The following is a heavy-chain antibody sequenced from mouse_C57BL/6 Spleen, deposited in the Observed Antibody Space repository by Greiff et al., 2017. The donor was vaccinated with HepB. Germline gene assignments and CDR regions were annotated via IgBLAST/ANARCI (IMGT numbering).Heavy chain of an antibody. D-gene: IGHD1-1*01. CDR3: AREGYGRGYYFDY. CDR1: GYTFTSYW. J-gene: IGHJ2*01. CDR2: IDPSDSYT. V-gene: IGHV1-69*01. Sequence: QVQLQQPGAELVMPGASVKLSCKASGYTFTSYWMHWVKQRPGQGLEWIGEIDPSDSYTNYNQKFKGKSTLTVDKSSSPAYMQLSSLTSEDSAVYYCAREGYGRGYYFDYWGQGTTLTVAS.